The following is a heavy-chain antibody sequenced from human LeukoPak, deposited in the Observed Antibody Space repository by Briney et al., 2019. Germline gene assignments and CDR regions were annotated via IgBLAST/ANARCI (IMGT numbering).Heavy chain of an antibody. CDR1: GGSVNSGGYS. Sequence: SETLSLTCSVSGGSVNSGGYSWNWIRQTPGKGLEWIGYIYNNESTYYTPSLKSRVTISVDTSKNQFSLKLSSVTAADTAVFYCASGTWGLYDTTVGVYWGQGTLVTVSS. CDR3: ASGTWGLYDTTVGVY. CDR2: IYNNEST. J-gene: IGHJ4*02. V-gene: IGHV4-30-4*07. D-gene: IGHD3-22*01.